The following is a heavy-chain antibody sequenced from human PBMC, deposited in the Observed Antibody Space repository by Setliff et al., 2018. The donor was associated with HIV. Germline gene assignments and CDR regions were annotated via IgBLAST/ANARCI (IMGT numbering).Heavy chain of an antibody. Sequence: PSETLSLTCTVSGGSISSSSYYWGWIRQPQGKGLEWIGSIYYSGSTYYNPSLKSRVTISVDTSKSQFSLKLSSVTAADTAVYYCASPITIFDAFDIWGQGTMVTVSS. D-gene: IGHD3-3*01. V-gene: IGHV4-39*01. CDR2: IYYSGST. CDR1: GGSISSSSYY. CDR3: ASPITIFDAFDI. J-gene: IGHJ3*02.